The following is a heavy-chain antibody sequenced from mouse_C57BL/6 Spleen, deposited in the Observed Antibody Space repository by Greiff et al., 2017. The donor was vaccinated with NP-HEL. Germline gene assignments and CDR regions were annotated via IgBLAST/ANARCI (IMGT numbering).Heavy chain of an antibody. V-gene: IGHV1-59*01. CDR2: IDPSDSYT. Sequence: VQLQQPGAELVRPGTSVKLSCKASGYTFTSYWMHWVKQRPGQGLEWIGVIDPSDSYTNYNQKFKGKATLTVDPSSSTAYMQRSSLTSEDSAVYYCARNPDDGSSPTGYWGQGTTLTVSS. CDR3: ARNPDDGSSPTGY. J-gene: IGHJ2*01. D-gene: IGHD1-1*01. CDR1: GYTFTSYW.